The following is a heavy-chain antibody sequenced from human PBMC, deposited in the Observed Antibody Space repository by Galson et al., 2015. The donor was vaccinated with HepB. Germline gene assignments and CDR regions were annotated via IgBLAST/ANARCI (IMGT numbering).Heavy chain of an antibody. CDR1: GYTFTSYG. J-gene: IGHJ4*02. Sequence: SVKVSCKASGYTFTSYGISWVRQAPGQGLEWMGWISAYNGNTNYAQKLQGRVTMTTDTSTSTAYMELRSLRSDDTAVYYCARDPPWVDTAMVRENYFDYWGQGTLVTVSS. D-gene: IGHD5-18*01. V-gene: IGHV1-18*01. CDR3: ARDPPWVDTAMVRENYFDY. CDR2: ISAYNGNT.